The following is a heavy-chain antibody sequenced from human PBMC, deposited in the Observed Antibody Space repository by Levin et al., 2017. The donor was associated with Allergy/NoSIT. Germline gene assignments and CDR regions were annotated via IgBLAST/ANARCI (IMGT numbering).Heavy chain of an antibody. CDR2: IWYDGSNK. V-gene: IGHV3-33*01. CDR3: ARDESYSSGWYVGDDGMDV. D-gene: IGHD6-19*01. Sequence: PGGSLRLSCAASGFTFSSYGMHWVRQAPGKGLEWVAVIWYDGSNKYYADSVKGRFTISRDNSKNTLYLQMNSLRAEDTAVYYCARDESYSSGWYVGDDGMDVWGQGTTVTVSS. CDR1: GFTFSSYG. J-gene: IGHJ6*02.